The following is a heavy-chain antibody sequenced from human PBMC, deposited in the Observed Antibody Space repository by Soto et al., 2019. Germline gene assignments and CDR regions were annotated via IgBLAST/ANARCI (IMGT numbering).Heavy chain of an antibody. CDR1: GFTFSSYE. J-gene: IGHJ3*02. V-gene: IGHV3-48*03. D-gene: IGHD3-3*01. CDR2: ISSSGSTR. Sequence: GGSLRLSCAASGFTFSSYEMNWVRQAPGKGLEWVSYISSSGSTRYYADSVKGRFTISRDNAKNSLYLQMNSLRAEDTAVYYCSRSVDYDFWSGYYAFDIWGQGTMVTVSS. CDR3: SRSVDYDFWSGYYAFDI.